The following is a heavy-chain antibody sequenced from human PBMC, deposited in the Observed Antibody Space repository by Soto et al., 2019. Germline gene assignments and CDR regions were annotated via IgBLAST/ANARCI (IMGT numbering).Heavy chain of an antibody. CDR2: IYYSGST. Sequence: PSETLSLTCTVSGGSISSDGYYWTWIRQHPGKGLEWIAYIYYSGSTYYNPSLKSRLSISVDTSKNQFSLKLSSVTAADTAVYYCALYNYDSGRYFDYWGQGTLVTVSS. J-gene: IGHJ4*02. D-gene: IGHD4-17*01. CDR1: GGSISSDGYY. CDR3: ALYNYDSGRYFDY. V-gene: IGHV4-31*03.